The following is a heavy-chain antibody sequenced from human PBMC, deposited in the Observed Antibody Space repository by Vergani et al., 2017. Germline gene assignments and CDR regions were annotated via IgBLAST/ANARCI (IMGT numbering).Heavy chain of an antibody. CDR3: ARVDSSSLYLNWFDP. CDR2: INSDGSST. J-gene: IGHJ5*02. Sequence: EVQLVESGGGLVQPGGSLRLSCAAPGFTFSSYWMHWVRQAPGKGLVWVSRINSDGSSTSYADSVKGRFTISRDNAKNTLYLQMNSLRAEDTAVYYCARVDSSSLYLNWFDPWGQGTLVTVSS. V-gene: IGHV3-74*01. D-gene: IGHD6-13*01. CDR1: GFTFSSYW.